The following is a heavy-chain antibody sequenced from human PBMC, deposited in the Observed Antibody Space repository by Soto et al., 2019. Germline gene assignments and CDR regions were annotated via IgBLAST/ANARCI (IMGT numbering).Heavy chain of an antibody. CDR3: ARDPAYDILTGPGVGGMDV. Sequence: GSLKISCTGSGFTFSSYGIGWVRQVPGKGLEWVGVIWPGGSNKYYAVSVKGRFTISRDNSKNTLYLQMNSLRAEDTAVYYCARDPAYDILTGPGVGGMDVWGQGTTVTVSS. D-gene: IGHD3-9*01. CDR2: IWPGGSNK. V-gene: IGHV3-33*01. J-gene: IGHJ6*02. CDR1: GFTFSSYG.